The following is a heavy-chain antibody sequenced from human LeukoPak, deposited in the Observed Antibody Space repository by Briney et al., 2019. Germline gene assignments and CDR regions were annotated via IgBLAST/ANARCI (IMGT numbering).Heavy chain of an antibody. CDR1: GFTFSSYW. D-gene: IGHD3-22*01. CDR2: IKQDGSEK. Sequence: PGGSLRLSCAASGFTFSSYWMNWVRQAPGKGLEWVANIKQDGSEKYYVDSVKGRFTISRDNAKNSLYLQMNSLRAEDTAVYYCARVRSGYSQGAFDIWGQGTMVTVSS. V-gene: IGHV3-7*01. CDR3: ARVRSGYSQGAFDI. J-gene: IGHJ3*02.